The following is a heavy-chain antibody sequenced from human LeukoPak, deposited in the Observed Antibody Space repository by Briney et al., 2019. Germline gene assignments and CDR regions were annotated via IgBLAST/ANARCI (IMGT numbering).Heavy chain of an antibody. Sequence: TGGSLRLSCAASGFTFSDYYMSWIRQAPGKGLEWVSYISSSGSTIYYADSVKGRFTISRDNAKNSLYLQMNSLRAEDTAVYYCARLKLGYCSSTSCTNAFDIWGQGTMVTVSS. CDR3: ARLKLGYCSSTSCTNAFDI. CDR1: GFTFSDYY. V-gene: IGHV3-11*04. J-gene: IGHJ3*02. CDR2: ISSSGSTI. D-gene: IGHD2-2*01.